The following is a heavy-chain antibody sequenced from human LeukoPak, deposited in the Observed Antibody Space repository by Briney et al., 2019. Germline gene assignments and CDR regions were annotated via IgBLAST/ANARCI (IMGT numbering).Heavy chain of an antibody. D-gene: IGHD3-10*01. V-gene: IGHV3-21*01. J-gene: IGHJ5*02. CDR3: ARARDGSGNWFDP. CDR2: ISSTSSYI. Sequence: WGSLRLSCAASGFTFSSYSTNWVRQAPGKGPEWVSSISSTSSYIYYANSMKGRFTISRDNAKNSLYLQMNSLRDEDTAVYYCARARDGSGNWFDPWGQGTLVTVSS. CDR1: GFTFSSYS.